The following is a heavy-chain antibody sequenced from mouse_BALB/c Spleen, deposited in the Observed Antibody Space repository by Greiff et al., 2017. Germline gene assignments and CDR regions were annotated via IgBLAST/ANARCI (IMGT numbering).Heavy chain of an antibody. J-gene: IGHJ2*01. Sequence: EVKLVESGGGLVQPGGSLKLSCAASGFTFSSYGMSWVRQTPDQRLELVAHINSNGGSTYYPDSVKGRFTISRDNAKNTLYLQMSSLKSEDTAMYYCARDRGYGYENYFDYWGQGTTLTVSS. V-gene: IGHV5-6-3*01. D-gene: IGHD1-2*01. CDR3: ARDRGYGYENYFDY. CDR1: GFTFSSYG. CDR2: INSNGGST.